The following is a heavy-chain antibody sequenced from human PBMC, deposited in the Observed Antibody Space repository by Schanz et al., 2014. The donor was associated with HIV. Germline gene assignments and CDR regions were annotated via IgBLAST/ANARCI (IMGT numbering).Heavy chain of an antibody. CDR3: ARDGGEV. CDR1: GFTFTDHS. Sequence: VQLGGAGGGLVKPGGSLRLSFSAPGFTFTDHSMTWPRPAPGNGLEGVANIKEDGSEKYHADSVKGRFTISRDNAKNSLFLQMESLRAEDTAVYYCARDGGEVWGQGTTVTVSS. J-gene: IGHJ6*02. V-gene: IGHV3-7*01. CDR2: IKEDGSEK. D-gene: IGHD3-16*01.